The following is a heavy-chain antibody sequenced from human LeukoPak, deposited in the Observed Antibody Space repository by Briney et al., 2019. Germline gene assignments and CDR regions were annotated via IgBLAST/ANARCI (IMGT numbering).Heavy chain of an antibody. Sequence: GGSLRLSCAASGFTVSSNYMSWVRQAPGKGLEWVSVIYSGGSTYYADSVKGRFTISRDNSKNTLYLQMNSLRAEDTAVYYCARERYSSSWYPSFYYYGMDVWGQGTTVTVSS. D-gene: IGHD6-13*01. V-gene: IGHV3-53*01. CDR1: GFTVSSNY. J-gene: IGHJ6*02. CDR2: IYSGGST. CDR3: ARERYSSSWYPSFYYYGMDV.